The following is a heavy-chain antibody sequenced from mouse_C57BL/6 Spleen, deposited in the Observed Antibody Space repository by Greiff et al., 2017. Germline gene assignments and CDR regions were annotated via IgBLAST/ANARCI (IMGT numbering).Heavy chain of an antibody. J-gene: IGHJ3*01. CDR2: IDPANGNT. CDR1: GFNIKNTY. D-gene: IGHD2-4*01. Sequence: EVQLQESVAELVRPGASVKLSCTASGFNIKNTYMHWVKQRPEQGLEWIGRIDPANGNTKYAPKFQGKATITADTSSNTAYLQLSSLTSEDTAIYYCARFWGYDYDVGPYWGQGTLVTVSA. V-gene: IGHV14-3*01. CDR3: ARFWGYDYDVGPY.